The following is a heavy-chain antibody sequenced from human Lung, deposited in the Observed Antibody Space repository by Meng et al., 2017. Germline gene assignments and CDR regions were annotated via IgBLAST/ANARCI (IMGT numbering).Heavy chain of an antibody. Sequence: QVQLPQWGAGLLKPSETLSLTCVVSGGSFSDYYWSWIRQPPGKGLEWIGEINHSGSTNYNPSLESRATISVDTSQNNLSLKLSSVTAADSAAYYCARGPTTMAHDFDYWGQGTLVTVSS. D-gene: IGHD4-11*01. CDR3: ARGPTTMAHDFDY. CDR2: INHSGST. CDR1: GGSFSDYY. V-gene: IGHV4-34*01. J-gene: IGHJ4*02.